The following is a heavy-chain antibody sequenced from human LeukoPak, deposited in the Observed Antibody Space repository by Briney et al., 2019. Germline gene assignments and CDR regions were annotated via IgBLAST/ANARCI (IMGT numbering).Heavy chain of an antibody. Sequence: SETLSLTCAVYGGSFSGYYWSWIRQPPGKGLEWIGEINHSGSTNYNPSLKSRVTISVDTSKNQFSLKLSSVTAADMAVYYCAEDYDSSGYANWGQGTLVTVSS. J-gene: IGHJ4*02. CDR2: INHSGST. CDR3: AEDYDSSGYAN. V-gene: IGHV4-34*01. D-gene: IGHD3-22*01. CDR1: GGSFSGYY.